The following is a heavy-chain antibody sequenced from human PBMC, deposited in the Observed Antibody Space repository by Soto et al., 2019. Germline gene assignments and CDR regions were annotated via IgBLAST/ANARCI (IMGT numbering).Heavy chain of an antibody. J-gene: IGHJ5*02. CDR2: LSYSGTT. Sequence: QMQLQESGPGLVKPSQTLSLTCTVSGGPMNSADDYWTWIRQSPGKGLEWIGYLSYSGTTSDNTSVKGRLTISLYVSKKQFALKLTSVTAADTAVYYCVRGRRFTIFGVIRPQNWFDPWGQGILVTVAS. V-gene: IGHV4-30-4*01. CDR3: VRGRRFTIFGVIRPQNWFDP. CDR1: GGPMNSADDY. D-gene: IGHD3-3*01.